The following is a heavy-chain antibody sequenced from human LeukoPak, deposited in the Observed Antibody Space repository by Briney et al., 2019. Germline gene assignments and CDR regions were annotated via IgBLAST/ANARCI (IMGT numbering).Heavy chain of an antibody. D-gene: IGHD3-22*01. CDR1: DGSISSDDYY. V-gene: IGHV4-30-4*01. CDR2: IHHSGST. J-gene: IGHJ5*02. CDR3: ARDGIVSQGNWLDP. Sequence: SQTLSLTCTVSDGSISSDDYYWTWIRQPPGKGLEWIGYIHHSGSTYYNPSLKSRLTLSVDTSKNHFSLNLNSVTAADTAVYYCARDGIVSQGNWLDPWGPGTLVTVSS.